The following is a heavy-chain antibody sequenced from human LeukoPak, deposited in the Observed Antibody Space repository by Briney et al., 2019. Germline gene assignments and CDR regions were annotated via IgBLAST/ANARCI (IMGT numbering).Heavy chain of an antibody. CDR2: ISGSGGST. CDR1: GFTFSSYA. J-gene: IGHJ4*02. V-gene: IGHV3-23*01. D-gene: IGHD3-22*01. Sequence: GGSLRLSCAASGFTFSSYAMSWVRQAPGKGLEWVSAISGSGGSTYYADSVKGRLAISRDNSKNTLYLQMNSLRAEDTAVYYCAKGKRITMIVVVIDYWGQGTLVTVSS. CDR3: AKGKRITMIVVVIDY.